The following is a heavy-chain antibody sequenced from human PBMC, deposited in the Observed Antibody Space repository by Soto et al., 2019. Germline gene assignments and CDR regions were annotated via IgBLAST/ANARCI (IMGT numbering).Heavy chain of an antibody. V-gene: IGHV4-59*08. J-gene: IGHJ3*02. CDR3: ARRYGGAFDI. CDR1: GGSISSYY. D-gene: IGHD4-17*01. CDR2: IYYSGST. Sequence: QVQLQESGPRLVKPSETLSLTCTVSGGSISSYYWSWIRQPPGNGLEWIGYIYYSGSTNYNPSLKSGVTISVDTSKNQFSLKLSSVTAADTAVYYCARRYGGAFDIWGQGTMVTVSS.